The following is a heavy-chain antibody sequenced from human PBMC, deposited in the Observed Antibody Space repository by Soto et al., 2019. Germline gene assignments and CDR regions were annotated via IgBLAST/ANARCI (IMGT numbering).Heavy chain of an antibody. V-gene: IGHV3-30*18. Sequence: GGSLRLSCAASGFTFSSYGMHWVRQAPGKGLEWVAVISYDGRNKYTADSVKGRFTISRDNSKNTLYLQMNSLRAEDTAVYYCAKDRDYGGAAYYFDYWGEGTVVTVYS. CDR2: ISYDGRNK. D-gene: IGHD4-17*01. CDR3: AKDRDYGGAAYYFDY. CDR1: GFTFSSYG. J-gene: IGHJ4*02.